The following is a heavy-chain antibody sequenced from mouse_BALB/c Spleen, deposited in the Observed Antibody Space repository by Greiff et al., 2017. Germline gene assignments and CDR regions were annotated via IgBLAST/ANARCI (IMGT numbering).Heavy chain of an antibody. Sequence: QVQLQQSGPELVKPGASVRISCKASGYTFTSYYIHWVKQRPGQGLEWIGWIYPGNVNTKYNEKFKGKATLTADKSSSTAYMQLSSLTSEDSAVYFCARSGDYRYDGGAMDYWGQGTSVTVSS. CDR1: GYTFTSYY. CDR2: IYPGNVNT. V-gene: IGHV1S56*01. CDR3: ARSGDYRYDGGAMDY. J-gene: IGHJ4*01. D-gene: IGHD2-14*01.